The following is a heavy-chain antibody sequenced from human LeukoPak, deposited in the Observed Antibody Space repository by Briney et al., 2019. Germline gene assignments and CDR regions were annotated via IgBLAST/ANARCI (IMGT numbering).Heavy chain of an antibody. CDR2: IYTSGST. CDR1: GGSISSYY. V-gene: IGHV4-4*07. J-gene: IGHJ6*02. Sequence: PSETLSLTCTVSGGSISSYYWSWIRQPAGKGLEWIGRIYTSGSTNYNPSLKSRVTMSVDTSKNQFSLKLSSVTAADTAVYYCASARSFVVVPAAIYYYYGMDVWGQGTTVTVSS. D-gene: IGHD2-2*01. CDR3: ASARSFVVVPAAIYYYYGMDV.